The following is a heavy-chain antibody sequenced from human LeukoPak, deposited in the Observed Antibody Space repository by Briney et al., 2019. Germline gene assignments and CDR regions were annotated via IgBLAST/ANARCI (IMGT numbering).Heavy chain of an antibody. CDR3: EKDRSKIVGPEIGP. Sequence: PGGSLRLSCAASGFTFSSYAMSWVRQAPGKGLEWVSSISGSGGRTYYADSVKGRFTISRDNFKNTLYVQMDSLRAEDTAVFYCEKDRSKIVGPEIGPWGQGTLVTVSS. J-gene: IGHJ5*02. V-gene: IGHV3-23*01. CDR2: ISGSGGRT. D-gene: IGHD1-26*01. CDR1: GFTFSSYA.